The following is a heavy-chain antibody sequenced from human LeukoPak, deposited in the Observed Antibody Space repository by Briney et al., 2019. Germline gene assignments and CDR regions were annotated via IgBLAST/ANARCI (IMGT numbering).Heavy chain of an antibody. CDR1: GYSFSSHW. CDR2: IYPGDSDT. V-gene: IGHV5-51*01. CDR3: ARQVAVAAWEY. J-gene: IGHJ4*02. Sequence: GESLKISCKGSGYSFSSHWIGWVRQMPGKGLEWMGIIYPGDSDTRYSPSFQGQVTISADKSISTAYLQWSSLKASDTAMYYCARQVAVAAWEYWGQGTLVTVSS. D-gene: IGHD6-19*01.